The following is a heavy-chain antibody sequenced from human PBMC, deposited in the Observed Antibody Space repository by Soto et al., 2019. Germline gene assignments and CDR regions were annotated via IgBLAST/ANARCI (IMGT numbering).Heavy chain of an antibody. J-gene: IGHJ4*02. D-gene: IGHD5-12*01. CDR3: AVILSGYDLHGVEY. V-gene: IGHV1-69*13. CDR2: IIPIFGTA. Sequence: SVKVSCKASGYTFTSYGISWVRQAPGQGLEWMGGIIPIFGTANYAQKFQGRVTITADESTSTAYMELSSLRAEDTAVYYCAVILSGYDLHGVEYWGQGTLVTVSS. CDR1: GYTFTSYG.